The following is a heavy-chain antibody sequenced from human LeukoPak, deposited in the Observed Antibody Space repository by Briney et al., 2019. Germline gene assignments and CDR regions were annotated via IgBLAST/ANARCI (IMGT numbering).Heavy chain of an antibody. V-gene: IGHV3-7*01. CDR2: IKQDGSEK. Sequence: GGSLRLSCAASGFTFSSYWMSWVRQAPGKGLEWVANIKQDGSEKYYVDSVKGRFTISRDNAKNSLYLQMNSLRAEDTAVYYCARDKTGTTSSWFDPWGQGTLVTVSS. D-gene: IGHD1-1*01. CDR1: GFTFSSYW. J-gene: IGHJ5*02. CDR3: ARDKTGTTSSWFDP.